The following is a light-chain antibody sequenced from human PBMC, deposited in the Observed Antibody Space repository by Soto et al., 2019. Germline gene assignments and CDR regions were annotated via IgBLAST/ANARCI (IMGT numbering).Light chain of an antibody. V-gene: IGKV1-39*01. Sequence: IRMTQSPSSLSASVGDRVTITCRASQSISSYLNWYQQKPGKAPKLLIYAASSLQSGVPSRFSGSGSGTDFTLTISSLQPEDFATYYCQQSYSTPQTFGPGTKVDIK. CDR2: AAS. J-gene: IGKJ3*01. CDR1: QSISSY. CDR3: QQSYSTPQT.